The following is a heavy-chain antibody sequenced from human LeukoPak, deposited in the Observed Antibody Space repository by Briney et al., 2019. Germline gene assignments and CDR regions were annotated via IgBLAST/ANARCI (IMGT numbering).Heavy chain of an antibody. CDR2: IISDGTGT. D-gene: IGHD1-7*01. Sequence: QAGGSLRLSCAASGFTFTDYEMYWVRQTPGKGLVWVSRIISDGTGTNYADSVKGRFTISRDSAKNTLYLQMNSLRAEDTAVYYCARGNYGFDYWGQGTLVTVSS. CDR3: ARGNYGFDY. V-gene: IGHV3-74*01. CDR1: GFTFTDYE. J-gene: IGHJ4*02.